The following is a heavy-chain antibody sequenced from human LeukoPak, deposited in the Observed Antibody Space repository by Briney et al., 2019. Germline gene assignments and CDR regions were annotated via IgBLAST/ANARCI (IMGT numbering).Heavy chain of an antibody. CDR1: GGSISSYY. J-gene: IGHJ6*03. Sequence: SETLSLTCTVSGGSISSYYWSWIRQPAGKGLEWIGRIYTSGSTNYNPSLESRVTMSVDTSKNQFSLKLSSVTAADTAVYYCARVSGDYSLYYYYYYYMDVWGKGTTVTVSS. V-gene: IGHV4-4*07. CDR3: ARVSGDYSLYYYYYYYMDV. CDR2: IYTSGST. D-gene: IGHD4-17*01.